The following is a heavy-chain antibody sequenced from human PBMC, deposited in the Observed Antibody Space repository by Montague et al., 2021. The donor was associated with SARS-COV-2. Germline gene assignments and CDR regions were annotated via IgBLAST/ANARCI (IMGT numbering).Heavy chain of an antibody. J-gene: IGHJ5*02. CDR1: GGSITTTSYC. D-gene: IGHD6-13*01. Sequence: SETLSLTCTVSGGSITTTSYCWGWIRQPPGKGLEWIGSIYNSGTTDYNPSLQSRVTISVDTSKNQFSLRLSSVSAADTALYYCARDVRFSSYVGWFDPWGQGTLLTVSS. CDR3: ARDVRFSSYVGWFDP. CDR2: IYNSGTT. V-gene: IGHV4-39*07.